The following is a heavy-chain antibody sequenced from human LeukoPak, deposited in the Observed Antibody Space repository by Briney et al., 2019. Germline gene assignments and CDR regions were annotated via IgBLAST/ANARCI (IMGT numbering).Heavy chain of an antibody. V-gene: IGHV4-4*07. CDR2: IYTSGST. D-gene: IGHD5-12*01. CDR1: GGSISSYY. CDR3: AREELRGYSGYAFDY. J-gene: IGHJ4*02. Sequence: PSETLSLTCTVSGGSISSYYWSWIRQPAGKGLEWIGRIYTSGSTNYNPSLKSRVTMSVDTPKNQFSLKLSSVTAADTAVYYCAREELRGYSGYAFDYWGQGTLVTVSS.